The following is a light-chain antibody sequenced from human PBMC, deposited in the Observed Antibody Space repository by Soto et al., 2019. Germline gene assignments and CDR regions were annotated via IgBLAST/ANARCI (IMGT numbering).Light chain of an antibody. V-gene: IGLV1-40*01. CDR2: GDN. J-gene: IGLJ1*01. Sequence: QSVLAQPPSVSGAPGQRVAISCTGSSSNIGAEYDVHWYQQLPGTAPKRLIYGDNNRPSGVPDRFSGSKSGTSASLAITGLQPEDEADYYCQSYDSSLTTFVFGTGTKVP. CDR3: QSYDSSLTTFV. CDR1: SSNIGAEYD.